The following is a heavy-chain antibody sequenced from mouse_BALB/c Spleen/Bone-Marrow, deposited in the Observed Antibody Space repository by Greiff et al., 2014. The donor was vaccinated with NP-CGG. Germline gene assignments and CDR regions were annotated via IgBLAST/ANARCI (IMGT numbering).Heavy chain of an antibody. CDR1: GFTFSSYA. J-gene: IGHJ4*01. V-gene: IGHV5-6-5*01. Sequence: EVKLVESGGGLVKPGGSLKLSCAASGFTFSSYAMSWVRQTPEKRLEWVASISSGGSTYYPDSVKGRFTISRDNARNILYLRMSSLRSEDTAMYYCARGGGYYYAMDYWGQGTSVTVSS. CDR2: ISSGGST. CDR3: ARGGGYYYAMDY.